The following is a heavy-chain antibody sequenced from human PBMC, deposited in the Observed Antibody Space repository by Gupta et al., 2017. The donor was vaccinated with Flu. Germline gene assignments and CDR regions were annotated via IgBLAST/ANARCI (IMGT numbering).Heavy chain of an antibody. CDR3: ARDGGLWGFCSSTSCYTLTHYYYYYGMDV. D-gene: IGHD2-2*02. CDR2: ISSSSSYI. Sequence: EVQLVESGGGLVKPGGSLRLSCAASGFTFSSYSMNWVRQAPGKGLEWVSSISSSSSYIYYADSVKGRFTISRDNAKNSLYLQMNSLRAEDTAVYYCARDGGLWGFCSSTSCYTLTHYYYYYGMDVWGQGTTVTVSS. V-gene: IGHV3-21*01. CDR1: GFTFSSYS. J-gene: IGHJ6*02.